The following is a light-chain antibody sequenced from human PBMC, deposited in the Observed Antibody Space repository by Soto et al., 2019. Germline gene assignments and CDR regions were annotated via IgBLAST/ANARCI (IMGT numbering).Light chain of an antibody. CDR3: QHYNSYPET. CDR2: KAY. CDR1: QGIRND. V-gene: IGKV1-17*01. Sequence: DIQMSPSPSSLSASVGDRVTITCRASQGIRNDLGWYQKKPGKDPKLLIDKAYTLKSGVPSRFSGSGSGTEFPLTISSLQPDDFATYYCQHYNSYPETFGQGTKVDI. J-gene: IGKJ1*01.